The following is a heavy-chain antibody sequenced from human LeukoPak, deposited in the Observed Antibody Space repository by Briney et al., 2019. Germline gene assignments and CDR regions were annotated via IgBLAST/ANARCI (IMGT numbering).Heavy chain of an antibody. D-gene: IGHD2-15*01. V-gene: IGHV1-46*01. CDR1: GYTFTSYY. CDR2: INPSGGST. J-gene: IGHJ4*02. CDR3: ARGHGGTRVEVVVAAKVDY. Sequence: ASVKVSCKASGYTFTSYYMHWVRLAPGQGLEWMGIINPSGGSTSYAQKFQGRVTMTRDTSTSTVYMELSSLRSEDTAVYYCARGHGGTRVEVVVAAKVDYWGQGTLVTVSS.